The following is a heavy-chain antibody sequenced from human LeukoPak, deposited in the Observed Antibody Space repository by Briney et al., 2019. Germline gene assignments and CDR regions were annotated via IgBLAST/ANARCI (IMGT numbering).Heavy chain of an antibody. D-gene: IGHD3-10*01. CDR1: VYTFTDYY. CDR3: ARDGAYYYGSGSYYNGNWFDP. CDR2: INPNSGGT. J-gene: IGHJ5*02. Sequence: ASVKVSFKASVYTFTDYYMHWVRQAPGQGREWMGWINPNSGGTNYAHKFQGRGTMNRETSISTAYMELSRLRSDDTAVYYCARDGAYYYGSGSYYNGNWFDPWGQGTLVTVSS. V-gene: IGHV1-2*02.